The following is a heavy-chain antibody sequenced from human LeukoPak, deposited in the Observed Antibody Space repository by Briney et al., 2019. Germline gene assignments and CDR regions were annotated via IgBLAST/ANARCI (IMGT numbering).Heavy chain of an antibody. V-gene: IGHV3-23*01. CDR2: IGGDGHVS. J-gene: IGHJ4*02. CDR3: GRDWKLDY. CDR1: GFSFSTYV. D-gene: IGHD1-1*01. Sequence: GGSLRLSCAASGFSFSTYVMSWVRQAPGKGLEWVSSIGGDGHVSYYADSVKGRFTISRDNSKNTLYLQMNSLRVEDTAIYYCGRDWKLDYWGQGTLVTVSS.